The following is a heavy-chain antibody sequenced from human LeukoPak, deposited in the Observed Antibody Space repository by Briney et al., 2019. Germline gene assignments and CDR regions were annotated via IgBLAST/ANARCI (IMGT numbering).Heavy chain of an antibody. J-gene: IGHJ3*02. D-gene: IGHD3-22*01. CDR2: ISYDGSNK. V-gene: IGHV3-30*03. Sequence: PGGSLRLSCAASGFTFSSYGMHWVRQAPGKGLEWVAVISYDGSNKYYADSVKGRFTISRDNSKNTLYLQMNSLRAEDTAVYYCAMGYYDNSGYFPPPPGAFDIWGQGTMVTVSS. CDR3: AMGYYDNSGYFPPPPGAFDI. CDR1: GFTFSSYG.